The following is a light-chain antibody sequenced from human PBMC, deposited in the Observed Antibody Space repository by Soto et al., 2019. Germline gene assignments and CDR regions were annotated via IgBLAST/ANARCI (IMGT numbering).Light chain of an antibody. J-gene: IGLJ1*01. CDR3: TSYTSSSTYV. Sequence: QSVLTQPASVSGSPGQSITISCTGTSSDVGGYNYVFWYQHPPGKAPKLMIYDVTNRPSGVSNRFSGSKSGNTASLTISGLQAEDEADYYCTSYTSSSTYVFGTGTKLTVL. V-gene: IGLV2-14*03. CDR2: DVT. CDR1: SSDVGGYNY.